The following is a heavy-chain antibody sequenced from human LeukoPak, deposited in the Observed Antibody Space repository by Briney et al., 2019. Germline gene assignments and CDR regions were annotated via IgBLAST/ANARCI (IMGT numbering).Heavy chain of an antibody. D-gene: IGHD2-15*01. V-gene: IGHV4-39*07. CDR1: GGSISSSSYY. J-gene: IGHJ4*02. Sequence: SETLSLTCTVSGGSISSSSYYWGWIRQPPGKGLEWIGSIYYSGSTYYNPSLKSRVTISVDTSKNQFSLKLSSVTAADTAVYYCARDYGSSHPGPFDYWGQGTLVTVSS. CDR2: IYYSGST. CDR3: ARDYGSSHPGPFDY.